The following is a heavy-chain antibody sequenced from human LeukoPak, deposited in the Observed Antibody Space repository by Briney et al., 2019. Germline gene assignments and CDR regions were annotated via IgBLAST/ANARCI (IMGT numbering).Heavy chain of an antibody. CDR1: GFTFSSYD. Sequence: GGSLRLSCAASGFTFSSYDMSWVRQAPGVGLEWVSIVTGSGLDTYLADSVKGRFTISRDNSKNTLYLQMNSLRAEDTAIYYCAKGTLASCTGASCYPLDYWGQGTLVTVSS. CDR2: VTGSGLDT. V-gene: IGHV3-23*01. CDR3: AKGTLASCTGASCYPLDY. D-gene: IGHD2-15*01. J-gene: IGHJ4*02.